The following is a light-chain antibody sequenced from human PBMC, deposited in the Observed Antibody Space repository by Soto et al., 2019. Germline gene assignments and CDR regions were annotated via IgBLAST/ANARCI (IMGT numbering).Light chain of an antibody. Sequence: EVMLTQSPATLSVSPGDRATLSCRASESVSSNVAWYQQKPGQAPRLLIYGASTRATGIPARFSGSGSGTEFTLTISSLQSEDFAVYYCQQYNNWPMTFGQGTMVDIK. V-gene: IGKV3-15*01. CDR1: ESVSSN. CDR3: QQYNNWPMT. J-gene: IGKJ1*01. CDR2: GAS.